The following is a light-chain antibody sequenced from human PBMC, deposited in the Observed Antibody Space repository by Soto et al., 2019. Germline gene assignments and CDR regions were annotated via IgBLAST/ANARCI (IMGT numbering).Light chain of an antibody. J-gene: IGKJ2*01. CDR2: GAS. CDR3: QQYGSLRYT. V-gene: IGKV3-20*01. Sequence: EIVLTQSPGTLSLSPGERATLSCRASQSLSSTYLAWYQQKPGQAPRLLIYGASSRATGIPDRFSGSGSGTDFSLTISRLEPEDSAVYYCQQYGSLRYTFGQGTKLEI. CDR1: QSLSSTY.